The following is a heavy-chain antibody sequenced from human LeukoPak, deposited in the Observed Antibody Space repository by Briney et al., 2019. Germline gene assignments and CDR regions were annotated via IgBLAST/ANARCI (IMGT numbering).Heavy chain of an antibody. V-gene: IGHV1-2*02. CDR1: GYTFTSYG. D-gene: IGHD6-13*01. CDR3: ARGAEAETSPLDF. J-gene: IGHJ4*02. CDR2: INPKSGAA. Sequence: ASVKVSCKPSGYTFTSYGITWVRQAPGQGLEWMGWINPKSGAADYAQQFRGRVTMTRDTSINTDYMEMKRVTSDDTAVYYCARGAEAETSPLDFWGQGTLVIVS.